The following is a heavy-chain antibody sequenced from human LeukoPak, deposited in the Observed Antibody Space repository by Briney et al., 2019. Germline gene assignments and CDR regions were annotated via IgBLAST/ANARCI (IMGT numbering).Heavy chain of an antibody. CDR1: GYTFASYG. J-gene: IGHJ4*02. CDR3: ARKATYYYDSSGYFPPQEYFDY. D-gene: IGHD3-22*01. CDR2: ISAYNGNT. Sequence: ASVKVSRKASGYTFASYGINWVRQAPGQGLEWMGWISAYNGNTNYAQKLQGRVTMTTDTSTSTAYMELRSLRSDDTAVYYCARKATYYYDSSGYFPPQEYFDYWGQGTLVTVSS. V-gene: IGHV1-18*01.